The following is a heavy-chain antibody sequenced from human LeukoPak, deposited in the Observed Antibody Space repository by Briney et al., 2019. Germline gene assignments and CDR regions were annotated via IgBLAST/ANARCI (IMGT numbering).Heavy chain of an antibody. CDR1: GGSFSGYY. V-gene: IGHV4-34*01. CDR3: ARVAAAEDRYFDL. Sequence: TPSETLSLTCAVYGGSFSGYYWSWIRQPPGKGLQWIGEINHSGSTNYNPSLKSRVTISVDTSKNQFSLKLSSVTAADTAVYYCARVAAAEDRYFDLWGRGTLVTVSS. CDR2: INHSGST. J-gene: IGHJ2*01. D-gene: IGHD6-13*01.